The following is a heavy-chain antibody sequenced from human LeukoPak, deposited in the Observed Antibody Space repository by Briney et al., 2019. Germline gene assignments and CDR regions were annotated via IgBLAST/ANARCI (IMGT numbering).Heavy chain of an antibody. CDR1: GYTFTSYD. J-gene: IGHJ5*02. D-gene: IGHD6-19*01. CDR2: MNPNSGNT. V-gene: IGHV1-8*01. Sequence: GASVKVSCKASGYTFTSYDINWVRQATGQGLEWMGWMNPNSGNTGYAQKLQGRVTMTRNTSISTAYMELSSLRSEDTAVYYCARRRLAVAGLRSWFDPWGQGTLVTVSS. CDR3: ARRRLAVAGLRSWFDP.